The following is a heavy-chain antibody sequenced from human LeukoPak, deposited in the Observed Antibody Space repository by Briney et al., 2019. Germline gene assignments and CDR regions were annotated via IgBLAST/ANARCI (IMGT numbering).Heavy chain of an antibody. Sequence: ASVKVFCKASGYTFTSYYMHWVRQAPGQGLEWMGVINPSGGSTSYAQKFQGRVTMTGDTSTSTVYMELSSLRSEDTAVYYCARDGTYYYDSSGYYEGQSRFDPWGQGTLVTVSS. D-gene: IGHD3-22*01. V-gene: IGHV1-46*01. CDR1: GYTFTSYY. J-gene: IGHJ5*02. CDR3: ARDGTYYYDSSGYYEGQSRFDP. CDR2: INPSGGST.